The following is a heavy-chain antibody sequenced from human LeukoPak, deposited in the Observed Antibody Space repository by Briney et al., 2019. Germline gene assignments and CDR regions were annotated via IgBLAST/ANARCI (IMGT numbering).Heavy chain of an antibody. V-gene: IGHV1-24*01. CDR2: FDPEDGET. J-gene: IGHJ3*02. CDR1: GYTLTELS. Sequence: ASVKVSCKVSGYTLTELSMHWVRQAPGKGLEWMGGFDPEDGETIYAQKFQGRVTMTEDTSTDTAYMELSSLRSEDTAVYYCATSSIVGATQGGAFDIWGQGTMVTVSS. D-gene: IGHD1-26*01. CDR3: ATSSIVGATQGGAFDI.